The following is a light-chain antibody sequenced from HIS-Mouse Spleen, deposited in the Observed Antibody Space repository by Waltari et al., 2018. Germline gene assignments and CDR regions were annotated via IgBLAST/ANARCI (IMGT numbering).Light chain of an antibody. CDR3: QQRSNWKWT. V-gene: IGKV3-11*01. CDR2: DAS. J-gene: IGKJ1*01. Sequence: EIVLTHSPATLSLSPGERATLPCRASQSVSSYLAWYQQKPGQAPRLLIYDASNRATGIPARFSGSGSGTDFTLTISSLEPEDFAVYYCQQRSNWKWTFGQGTKVEIK. CDR1: QSVSSY.